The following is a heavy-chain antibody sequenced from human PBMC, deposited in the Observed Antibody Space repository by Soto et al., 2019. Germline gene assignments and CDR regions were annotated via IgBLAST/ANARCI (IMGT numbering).Heavy chain of an antibody. CDR2: INAGNGNT. CDR1: GYTFTSYA. CDR3: ARDRLLWFGDPNKWFDP. V-gene: IGHV1-3*01. D-gene: IGHD3-10*01. Sequence: ASVKVSCKASGYTFTSYAMHWVRQAPGQRLEWMGWINAGNGNTKYSQKFQGRVTITRDTSASTAYMELSSLRSEDTAVYYCARDRLLWFGDPNKWFDPWGQGTLVNVS. J-gene: IGHJ5*02.